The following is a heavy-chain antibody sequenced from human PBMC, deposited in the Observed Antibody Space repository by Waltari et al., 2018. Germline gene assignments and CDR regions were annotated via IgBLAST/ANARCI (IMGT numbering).Heavy chain of an antibody. CDR3: AKDPPFWSGPNYYGMDV. CDR1: GFTFSSYS. CDR2: INNSSSTI. V-gene: IGHV3-48*04. D-gene: IGHD3-3*01. J-gene: IGHJ6*02. Sequence: EVQLVESGGGLVQPGGSLRLSCAASGFTFSSYSMNWVRQAPGKGLEWVSYINNSSSTIYYADSVQGRFTISRDNSKNSLYLQMNSLRAEDTAVYYCAKDPPFWSGPNYYGMDVWGQGTTVTVSS.